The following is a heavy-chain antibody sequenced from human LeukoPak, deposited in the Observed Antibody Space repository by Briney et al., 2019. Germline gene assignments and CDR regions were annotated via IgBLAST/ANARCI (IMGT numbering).Heavy chain of an antibody. V-gene: IGHV5-51*01. Sequence: GESLKISCKGSGYSFTSYWIGWVRQMPGKGLEWMGIIYPGDSDTRYSPSFLGQVTISADRSISTAYLQWSSLKASDTAMYYCARFGYYYGSGSRVDYWGQGTLVTVSS. D-gene: IGHD3-10*01. J-gene: IGHJ4*02. CDR1: GYSFTSYW. CDR2: IYPGDSDT. CDR3: ARFGYYYGSGSRVDY.